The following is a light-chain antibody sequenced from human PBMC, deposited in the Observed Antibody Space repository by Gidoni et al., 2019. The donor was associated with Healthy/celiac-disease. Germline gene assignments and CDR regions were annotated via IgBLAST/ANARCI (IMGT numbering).Light chain of an antibody. CDR3: SSYASSSTL. Sequence: QSALTQPASVSGSPGQSITISCTGTSSDVGGYNYVSWYQQHPGKAPKLMIYDVSNRPSGVSNRFSGSKSGNAASLTISGLQAEGGADYYCSSYASSSTLFGGGTKLTVL. J-gene: IGLJ2*01. V-gene: IGLV2-14*01. CDR1: SSDVGGYNY. CDR2: DVS.